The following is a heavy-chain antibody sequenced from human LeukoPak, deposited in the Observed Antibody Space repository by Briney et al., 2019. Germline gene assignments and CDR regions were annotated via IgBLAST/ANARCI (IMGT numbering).Heavy chain of an antibody. Sequence: ASVKVSCKASGYTFTSYDINWVRQATGQGLEWMGWMNPNSGNTGYAQKFQGRVTITADESTSTAYMELSSLRSEDTAVYYCARGAERGYSYGVSYYGMDVWGQGTTVTVSS. D-gene: IGHD5-18*01. CDR1: GYTFTSYD. CDR3: ARGAERGYSYGVSYYGMDV. V-gene: IGHV1-8*01. J-gene: IGHJ6*02. CDR2: MNPNSGNT.